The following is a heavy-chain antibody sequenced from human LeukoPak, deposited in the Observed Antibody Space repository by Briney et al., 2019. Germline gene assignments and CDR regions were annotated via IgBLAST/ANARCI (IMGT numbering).Heavy chain of an antibody. CDR3: ARWSRDGYNGGAFDI. D-gene: IGHD5-24*01. J-gene: IGHJ3*02. Sequence: ASVKVSCKASGGTFISYAISWVRQAPGQGLEWMGGIIPIFGTANYAQKFQGRVTITTDESTSTAYMELSSLRSEDTAVYYCARWSRDGYNGGAFDIWGQGTMVTVSS. CDR2: IIPIFGTA. CDR1: GGTFISYA. V-gene: IGHV1-69*05.